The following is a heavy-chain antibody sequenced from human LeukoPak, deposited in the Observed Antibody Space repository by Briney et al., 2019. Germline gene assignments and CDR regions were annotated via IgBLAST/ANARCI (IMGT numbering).Heavy chain of an antibody. D-gene: IGHD3-10*01. CDR3: ATHELKDAFDI. V-gene: IGHV3-48*01. CDR2: ISSSSSTI. Sequence: GGSLRLSCAASGFTFSSYSMNWVRQAPGKGLEWVSYISSSSSTIYYADSVKGRFTISRDNAKNSLYLQMNSLRAEDTAVYYCATHELKDAFDIWGQGTMVTVSS. CDR1: GFTFSSYS. J-gene: IGHJ3*02.